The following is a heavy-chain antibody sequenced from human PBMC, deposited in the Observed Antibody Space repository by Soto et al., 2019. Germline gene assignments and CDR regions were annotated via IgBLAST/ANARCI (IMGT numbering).Heavy chain of an antibody. CDR2: IIPMFGTT. V-gene: IGHV1-69*01. CDR3: AGKGSFNGGGSSEFGY. CDR1: GGTFSSYT. J-gene: IGHJ4*02. Sequence: QVQLVQSGAEVKKPGSSVKVSCKASGGTFSSYTISWVRQAPGQGLEWMGEIIPMFGTTNYARNFQDRVTITADEATAKAYLELTSLGSGDTAMYYFAGKGSFNGGGSSEFGYGGQGTQVSVSS. D-gene: IGHD2-15*01.